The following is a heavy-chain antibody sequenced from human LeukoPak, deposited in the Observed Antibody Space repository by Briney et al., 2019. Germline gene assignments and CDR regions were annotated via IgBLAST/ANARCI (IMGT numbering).Heavy chain of an antibody. D-gene: IGHD2-2*01. V-gene: IGHV1-2*02. CDR1: GYTFTGSY. CDR2: TNPSTGGT. Sequence: GASVKVSCKTSGYTFTGSYLHWVRQVPGQGLEWMGWTNPSTGGTKSAQQFEGRVTMTRDTSNTTGYLELRSLRLDGTATYYCARGGAFCSITTCHEFDHWGQGTLVIVSS. CDR3: ARGGAFCSITTCHEFDH. J-gene: IGHJ4*02.